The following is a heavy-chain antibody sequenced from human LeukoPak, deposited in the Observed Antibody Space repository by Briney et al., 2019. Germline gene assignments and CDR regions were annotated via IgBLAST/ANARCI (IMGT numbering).Heavy chain of an antibody. CDR1: GGSISSSSYY. D-gene: IGHD7-27*01. Sequence: SETLSLTCTVSGGSISSSSYYWGWIRQPPGKGLEWIGSIYYSGSTYYNPSLKSRVTISVDTSKNQFSLKLSSVTAADTAVYYCARDDWGNYYGMDVWGQGTTVTVSS. CDR3: ARDDWGNYYGMDV. J-gene: IGHJ6*02. V-gene: IGHV4-39*07. CDR2: IYYSGST.